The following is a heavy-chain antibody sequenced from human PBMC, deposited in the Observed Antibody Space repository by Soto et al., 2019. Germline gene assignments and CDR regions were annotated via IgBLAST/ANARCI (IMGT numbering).Heavy chain of an antibody. CDR3: ARDRFGGYDSSGFSP. CDR1: GYSFSFYG. Sequence: ASVKVSCKASGYSFSFYGINWVRQAPGQGLEWMGWINPSDGNRNFAQKYEDRVTMTTATSTNAVFLELRSLKSDDTAKYYCARDRFGGYDSSGFSPGGRGPMVTVSS. CDR2: INPSDGNR. V-gene: IGHV1-18*01. J-gene: IGHJ5*02. D-gene: IGHD3-22*01.